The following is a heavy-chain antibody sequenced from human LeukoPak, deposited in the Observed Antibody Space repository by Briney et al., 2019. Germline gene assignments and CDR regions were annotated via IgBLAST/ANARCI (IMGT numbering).Heavy chain of an antibody. CDR3: ARHENGDNYFDN. J-gene: IGHJ4*02. Sequence: SETLSLTCTVSGGSIISSSYYWAGSASPQGGGWSGLGISYSGNPYYNPSLKSRVTISVDTSKNQFSLKLSSVTAADTAVYYCARHENGDNYFDNWGQGTLVSVSA. CDR2: SYSGNP. D-gene: IGHD3-10*01. CDR1: GGSIISSSYY. V-gene: IGHV4-39*01.